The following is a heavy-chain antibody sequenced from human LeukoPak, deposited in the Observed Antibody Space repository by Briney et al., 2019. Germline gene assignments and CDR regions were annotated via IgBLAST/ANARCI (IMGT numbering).Heavy chain of an antibody. V-gene: IGHV3-23*01. CDR1: GFIFNTYA. CDR3: AKDRISYTTSPGELSH. Sequence: GGSLRLSCAASGFIFNTYAMSWVRQAPGKGLEWVSSIRGSGESTHYADSVQGRFTISRDNSLYTVYLQMDSLRGDDTAVYYCAKDRISYTTSPGELSHWGQGTLVIVSS. J-gene: IGHJ4*02. D-gene: IGHD3-10*01. CDR2: IRGSGEST.